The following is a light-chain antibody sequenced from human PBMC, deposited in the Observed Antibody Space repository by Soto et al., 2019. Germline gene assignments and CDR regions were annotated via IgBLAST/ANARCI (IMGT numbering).Light chain of an antibody. J-gene: IGLJ3*02. CDR1: SSDVGAYKY. Sequence: QSDLTQPPSASGSPGQSVTISCTGTSSDVGAYKYVSWYQQYPGKAPKLMIYEVTKRPSGVPDRFSGSKSGNTASLTFSGLQAEDEADYYCTSYVGNDIWVFGGGTKLTVL. V-gene: IGLV2-8*01. CDR2: EVT. CDR3: TSYVGNDIWV.